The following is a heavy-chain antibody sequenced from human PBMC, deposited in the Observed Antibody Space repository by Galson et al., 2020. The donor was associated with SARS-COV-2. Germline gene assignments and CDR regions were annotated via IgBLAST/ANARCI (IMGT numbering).Heavy chain of an antibody. CDR3: ARQGVNMIVLVTVPGWYFDL. J-gene: IGHJ2*01. Sequence: GGSLRLSCAASGFTFTSYEMNWVRQAPGKGLEWISYISDSGTNTYYADSVKGRFTISRDNTKKSVYLQMTSLRAEDTAVYYCARQGVNMIVLVTVPGWYFDLWGRGTLVTVSS. D-gene: IGHD3-22*01. CDR1: GFTFTSYE. V-gene: IGHV3-48*03. CDR2: ISDSGTNT.